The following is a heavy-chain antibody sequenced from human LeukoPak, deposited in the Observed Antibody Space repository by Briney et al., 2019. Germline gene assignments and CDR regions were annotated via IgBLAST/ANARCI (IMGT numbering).Heavy chain of an antibody. V-gene: IGHV3-23*01. Sequence: PGGSLRLSCAASGFTSSNYAMSWVRQAPGEGLEWVAAISGSGSNTFYADSVNGRFTISRDNSRNTLYLQMNSLRAEDTAVYYCARDLHPTYCGGDCYSWYYFDYWGQGTLVTVSS. CDR1: GFTSSNYA. D-gene: IGHD2-21*02. CDR2: ISGSGSNT. CDR3: ARDLHPTYCGGDCYSWYYFDY. J-gene: IGHJ4*02.